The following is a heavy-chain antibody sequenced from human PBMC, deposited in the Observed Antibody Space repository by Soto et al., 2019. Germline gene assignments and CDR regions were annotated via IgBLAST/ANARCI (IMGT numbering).Heavy chain of an antibody. J-gene: IGHJ4*02. CDR1: GYTFRNFG. Sequence: QIPLLQSGAEVKKPGASVKVTCKASGYTFRNFGISWVRQAPGQGLEGMGWISAYNANANYAPKFQGRLTMTADTSTSTAYRELRSLRSDDTAVYDCARENSHFDYWGQGTLVTVSS. CDR2: ISAYNANA. CDR3: ARENSHFDY. D-gene: IGHD6-13*01. V-gene: IGHV1-18*01.